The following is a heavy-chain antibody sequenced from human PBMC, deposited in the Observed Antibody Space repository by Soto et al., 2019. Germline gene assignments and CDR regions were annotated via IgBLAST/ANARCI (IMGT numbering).Heavy chain of an antibody. V-gene: IGHV1-69*06. CDR2: IIPIFGTA. CDR1: GGTFSSYA. CDR3: ARGDVTFGTYDSSGEYYYYGMDV. J-gene: IGHJ6*02. Sequence: GASVKVSCKASGGTFSSYAISWVRQAPGQGLEWMGGIIPIFGTANYAQKFQGRVTITADKSTSTAYMELSSLRSEDTAVYYCARGDVTFGTYDSSGEYYYYGMDVWGQGTTVTVS. D-gene: IGHD3-22*01.